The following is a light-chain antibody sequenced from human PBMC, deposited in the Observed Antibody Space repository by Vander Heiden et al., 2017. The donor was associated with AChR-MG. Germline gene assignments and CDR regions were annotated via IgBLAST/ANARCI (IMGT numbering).Light chain of an antibody. CDR1: QDIRDD. CDR3: LQDSRYPLT. J-gene: IGKJ2*01. Sequence: AIQLTQSPSSLSASVGDRVTITCRASQDIRDDLGWYQQKPGKAPKLLIYSASSLQSGVPSRFSGSGSGTDFILTISSLQPEDFATYYCLQDSRYPLTFGPGTKLDIK. V-gene: IGKV1-6*01. CDR2: SAS.